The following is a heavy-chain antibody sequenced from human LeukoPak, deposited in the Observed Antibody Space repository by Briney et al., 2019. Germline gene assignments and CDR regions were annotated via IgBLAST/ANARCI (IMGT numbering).Heavy chain of an antibody. CDR3: TRVFGYADY. CDR1: GFTFGDYV. Sequence: GGSLRLSCTASGFTFGDYVMGWFRQAPGKGLEWVGFIRTKTYGGTAEYAASVKGRFTISRDDSKSIAYLQMNSLKTEDTAIYCCTRVFGYADYWGQGTLVTVSS. CDR2: IRTKTYGGTA. J-gene: IGHJ4*02. V-gene: IGHV3-49*03. D-gene: IGHD3-10*02.